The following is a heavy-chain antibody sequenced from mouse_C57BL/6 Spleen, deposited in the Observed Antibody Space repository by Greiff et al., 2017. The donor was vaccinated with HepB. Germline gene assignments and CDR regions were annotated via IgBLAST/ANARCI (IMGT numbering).Heavy chain of an antibody. D-gene: IGHD1-1*01. CDR1: GYTFTSYW. CDR3: ARSRITTVERVPMDY. CDR2: IDPSDSYT. Sequence: QVQLKQPGAELVRPGTSVKLSCKASGYTFTSYWMHWVKQRPGQGLEWIGVIDPSDSYTNYNQKFKGKATLTVDTSSSTAYMQLSSLTSEDSAVYYCARSRITTVERVPMDYWGQGTSVTVSS. J-gene: IGHJ4*01. V-gene: IGHV1-59*01.